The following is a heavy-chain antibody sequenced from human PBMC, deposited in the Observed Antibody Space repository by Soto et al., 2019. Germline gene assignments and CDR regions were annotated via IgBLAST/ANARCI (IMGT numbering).Heavy chain of an antibody. CDR3: ARGYYYDTLAAFDI. J-gene: IGHJ3*02. V-gene: IGHV1-18*04. Sequence: ASVKVSCKASGYTFTSYGISWVRQAPGQGLEWMGWISAYNGNTNYAQKLQGRVSMTTDTSTSTAYMELRSLRSDDTAVYYCARGYYYDTLAAFDIWGQGTMVTVSS. CDR1: GYTFTSYG. CDR2: ISAYNGNT. D-gene: IGHD3-22*01.